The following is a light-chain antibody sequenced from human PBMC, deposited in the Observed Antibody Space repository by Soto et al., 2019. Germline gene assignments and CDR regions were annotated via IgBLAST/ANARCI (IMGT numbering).Light chain of an antibody. CDR1: SSNIGINF. CDR3: ASWDGSMSAHV. Sequence: QSVLTQPPSASGTPGQRVTISCSGSSSNIGINFVDWYQHLPGTAPTLLIYTNNHRPSGVPDRFSGAKSGTSASLAISGLRSADEADYYFASWDGSMSAHVFGTGTKLTVL. V-gene: IGLV1-47*02. CDR2: TNN. J-gene: IGLJ1*01.